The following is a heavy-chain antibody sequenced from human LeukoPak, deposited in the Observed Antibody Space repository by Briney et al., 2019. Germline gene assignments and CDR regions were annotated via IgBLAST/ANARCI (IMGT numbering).Heavy chain of an antibody. CDR1: GFTFSSYE. D-gene: IGHD2-21*01. Sequence: GGSLRLSCAASGFTFSSYEMSWVRQAPGKGLEWVSYISSSGTPIHYADSVKGRFTISRENAKNSLFLQMNSLRAEDTAVYYCAREKTACGGDCYDSWGQGTLVTVSS. J-gene: IGHJ4*02. CDR3: AREKTACGGDCYDS. CDR2: ISSSGTPI. V-gene: IGHV3-48*03.